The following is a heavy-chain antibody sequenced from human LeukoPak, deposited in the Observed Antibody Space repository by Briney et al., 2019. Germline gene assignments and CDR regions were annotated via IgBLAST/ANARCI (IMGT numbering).Heavy chain of an antibody. CDR2: IHSGGST. Sequence: PGGSLRLSCAASGFTVSSNYMSWVRQAPGKGLEWVSVIHSGGSTYYADSVKGRFTISRDNSKNTLYLQMNSLRAEDTAVYYCARMGGGGVDYYYYYGMDVWGQGTTVTVSS. CDR3: ARMGGGGVDYYYYYGMDV. V-gene: IGHV3-53*01. J-gene: IGHJ6*02. D-gene: IGHD2-21*01. CDR1: GFTVSSNY.